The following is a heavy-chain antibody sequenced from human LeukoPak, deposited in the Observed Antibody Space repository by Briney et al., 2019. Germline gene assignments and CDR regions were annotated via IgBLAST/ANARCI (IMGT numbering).Heavy chain of an antibody. D-gene: IGHD3-22*01. CDR1: GFTFSDYY. V-gene: IGHV3-11*01. CDR2: ISTSAGTI. CDR3: ARDAIDSSGFDFDY. J-gene: IGHJ4*02. Sequence: KSGGSLRLSCAASGFTFSDYYMTWIRQAPGKGPEWISYISTSAGTIYYADSVKGRFTISRDNAKNSLYLQMNSLRAEDTAVYYCARDAIDSSGFDFDYWGQGTLVTVSS.